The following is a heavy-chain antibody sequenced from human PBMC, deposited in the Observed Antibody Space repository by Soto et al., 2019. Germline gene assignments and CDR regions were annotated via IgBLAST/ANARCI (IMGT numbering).Heavy chain of an antibody. J-gene: IGHJ4*02. V-gene: IGHV4-31*03. CDR3: ARVNSTGSDPPDY. CDR2: IYYSGST. D-gene: IGHD1-1*01. Sequence: QVQLQESGPGLVKPSQTLSLTCTVSGGSISSGGYYWSWIRQHPGKGLEWIGYIYYSGSTYYNPSLTSRVTISADTSKNQFSLTLISVTAADMAVYYCARVNSTGSDPPDYWGQGTLVTVSS. CDR1: GGSISSGGYY.